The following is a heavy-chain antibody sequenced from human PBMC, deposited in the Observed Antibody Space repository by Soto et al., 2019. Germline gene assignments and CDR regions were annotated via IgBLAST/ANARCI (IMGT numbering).Heavy chain of an antibody. V-gene: IGHV1-18*01. Sequence: GASVKVSCKASGYTFTSYGISWVRQAPGQGLEWMGWISAYNGNTNYAQKLQGRVTKTSDTSTSTAYMELRSLRSDDTAVYYCARDFAGRYYYYYGMDVWGQGTTVTVSS. CDR2: ISAYNGNT. J-gene: IGHJ6*02. CDR1: GYTFTSYG. CDR3: ARDFAGRYYYYYGMDV.